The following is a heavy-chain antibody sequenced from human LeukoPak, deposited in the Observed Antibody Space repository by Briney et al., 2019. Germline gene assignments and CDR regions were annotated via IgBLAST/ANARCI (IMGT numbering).Heavy chain of an antibody. CDR2: IIPIFGTT. J-gene: IGHJ6*02. V-gene: IGHV1-69*13. Sequence: ASVKVSCKASGGTFSSYAITWVRQAPGQGLEWMGRIIPIFGTTSYAQNFQGRVTITADESTTTAYIELSSLRSEDTAVYYCARTRSGCSTTNCYPYDMDVWGQGTTVTVSS. CDR3: ARTRSGCSTTNCYPYDMDV. D-gene: IGHD2-2*01. CDR1: GGTFSSYA.